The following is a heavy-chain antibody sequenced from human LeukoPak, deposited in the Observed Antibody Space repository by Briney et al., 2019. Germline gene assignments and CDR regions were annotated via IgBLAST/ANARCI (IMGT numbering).Heavy chain of an antibody. CDR3: ARGASYGSGSYTYNLGY. CDR1: GGSFSGYY. CDR2: INHSGST. J-gene: IGHJ4*02. Sequence: SETLSLTCAVYGGSFSGYYWSWIRQPPGKGLEWIGEINHSGSTNYNPSPKSRVTISVDTSKNQFSLKLSSVTAADTAVYYCARGASYGSGSYTYNLGYWGQGTLVTVSS. D-gene: IGHD3-10*01. V-gene: IGHV4-34*01.